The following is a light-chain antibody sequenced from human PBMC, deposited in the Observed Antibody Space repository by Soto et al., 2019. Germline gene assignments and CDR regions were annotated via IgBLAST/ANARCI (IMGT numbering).Light chain of an antibody. J-gene: IGKJ5*01. CDR1: ESIARH. V-gene: IGKV1-39*01. CDR2: AAS. CDR3: QPSYSTLSIT. Sequence: DIQMTQSPSSLSASVGDRVTITCRASESIARHLNWYQQKPGKAPKLLIYAASSLQNGVPSRFLGVGSGTDFTLTISNLQPEDFATYYCQPSYSTLSITFGQGTRLEIK.